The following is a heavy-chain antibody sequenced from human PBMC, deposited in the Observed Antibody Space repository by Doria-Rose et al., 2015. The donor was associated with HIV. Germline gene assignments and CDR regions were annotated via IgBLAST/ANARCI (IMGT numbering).Heavy chain of an antibody. J-gene: IGHJ6*03. CDR3: AKAPIIGPKYYFYMDV. CDR1: GFSFESYA. Sequence: VQLQESGGGLVQPGRSLRLSCVGSGFSFESYAMHWVRLAPGKGLEWVAGISWDSGAKGNADSVEGRLPITRDNAKKSVYLEMRSLRPEDTAFYYCAKAPIIGPKYYFYMDVWGKGTSVTVSS. D-gene: IGHD3-3*01. V-gene: IGHV3-9*01. CDR2: ISWDSGAK.